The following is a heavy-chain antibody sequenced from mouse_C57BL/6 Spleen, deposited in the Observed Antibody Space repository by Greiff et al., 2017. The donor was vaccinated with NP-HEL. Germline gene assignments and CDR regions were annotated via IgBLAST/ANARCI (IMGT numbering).Heavy chain of an antibody. CDR1: GFTFSDYG. CDR2: ISSGSSTI. D-gene: IGHD2-5*01. CDR3: ARCYYSIAWFAY. Sequence: EVKLMESGGGLVKPGGSLKLSCAASGFTFSDYGMHWVRQAPEKGLEWVAYISSGSSTIYYADTVKGRFTISRDNAKNTLFLQMTSLRSEDTAMYYCARCYYSIAWFAYWGQGTLVTVSA. J-gene: IGHJ3*01. V-gene: IGHV5-17*01.